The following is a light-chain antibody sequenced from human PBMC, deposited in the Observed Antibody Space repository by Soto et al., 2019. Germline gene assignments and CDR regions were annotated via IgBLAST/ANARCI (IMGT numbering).Light chain of an antibody. CDR1: QSVLYSSNNKNY. V-gene: IGKV4-1*01. CDR2: WAS. Sequence: DIVMTQSPDSLAVSLGERATINCKSSQSVLYSSNNKNYLAWYQQKPGQPPKLLIYWASTRESGVPDRFSGSKSETDFTLTISSLQAEDVAVYYCQQYYSTLITFGQGTRLEIK. CDR3: QQYYSTLIT. J-gene: IGKJ5*01.